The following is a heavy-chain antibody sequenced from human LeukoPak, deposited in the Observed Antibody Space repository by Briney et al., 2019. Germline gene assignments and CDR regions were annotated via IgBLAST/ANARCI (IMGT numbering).Heavy chain of an antibody. CDR1: GFTFSSYS. CDR2: ISSSSSYI. D-gene: IGHD6-6*01. J-gene: IGHJ3*02. V-gene: IGHV3-21*01. Sequence: PGGSLRLSCAASGFTFSSYSMNWVRQAPGKGLEWVSSISSSSSYIYYADSVKGRFTISRDNAKNSLYLQMNSLSAEDTAVYYCARDPYSSSWSTAFDIWGQGTMVTVSS. CDR3: ARDPYSSSWSTAFDI.